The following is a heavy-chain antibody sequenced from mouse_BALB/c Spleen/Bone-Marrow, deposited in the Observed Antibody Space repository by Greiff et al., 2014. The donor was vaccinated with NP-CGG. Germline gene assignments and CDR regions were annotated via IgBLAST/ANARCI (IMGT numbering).Heavy chain of an antibody. CDR3: ARQGYYGKGDY. V-gene: IGHV4-1*02. D-gene: IGHD2-1*01. Sequence: EVQGVESGGGLVQPGGSLKLSCAASGFDFSRYWMSWVRQAPGKGLEWIGEINPDSSTINYTPSLKDKFIISRDNAKNTLYLQVNKVRSEDTALYYCARQGYYGKGDYWGQGTTLTVSS. CDR2: INPDSSTI. J-gene: IGHJ2*01. CDR1: GFDFSRYW.